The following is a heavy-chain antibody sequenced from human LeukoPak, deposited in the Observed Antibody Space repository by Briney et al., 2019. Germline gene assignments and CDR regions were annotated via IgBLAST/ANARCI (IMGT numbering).Heavy chain of an antibody. CDR3: ARSDICGSYRFFDY. CDR2: MLYSGST. CDR1: LASLSKYY. V-gene: IGHV4-59*08. J-gene: IGHJ4*02. Sequence: PSGSLSVTCIVSLASLSKYYWSWIRPSPSKGVEWVGYMLYSGSTNHNASLRSRFTISVDTSKNQVSLQLSSVTAADTAVYYCARSDICGSYRFFDYWGQGALVTVSS. D-gene: IGHD3-16*02.